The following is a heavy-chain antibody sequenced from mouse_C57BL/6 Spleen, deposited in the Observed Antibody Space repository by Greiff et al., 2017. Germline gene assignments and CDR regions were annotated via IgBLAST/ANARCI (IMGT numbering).Heavy chain of an antibody. CDR1: GYTFTEFT. V-gene: IGHV1-62-2*01. D-gene: IGHD2-3*01. Sequence: QLQQSGAELVKPGASVKLSCKASGYTFTEFTIHWVKQRSGQGLEWIGWFYPGSGSIKYNEKFKDKATLTADKSSSTVYMELSRLTSEDSAAYVCARHSPRGGYEGFAYWGQGTLVTVSA. CDR3: ARHSPRGGYEGFAY. CDR2: FYPGSGSI. J-gene: IGHJ3*01.